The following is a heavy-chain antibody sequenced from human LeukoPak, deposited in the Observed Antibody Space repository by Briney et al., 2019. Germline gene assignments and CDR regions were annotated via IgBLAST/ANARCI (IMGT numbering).Heavy chain of an antibody. J-gene: IGHJ4*02. CDR3: STTYYYDSSEGY. Sequence: GGSLRLSCAASGFTFSNTWMNWVRQAPGKGLEWVGRIKSKTDGGTTDYAAPVKGRFTISRDDSKNTLYLQMNSLKTEDTAVYYCSTTYYYDSSEGYWGQGTLVTVSS. V-gene: IGHV3-15*07. CDR1: GFTFSNTW. D-gene: IGHD3-22*01. CDR2: IKSKTDGGTT.